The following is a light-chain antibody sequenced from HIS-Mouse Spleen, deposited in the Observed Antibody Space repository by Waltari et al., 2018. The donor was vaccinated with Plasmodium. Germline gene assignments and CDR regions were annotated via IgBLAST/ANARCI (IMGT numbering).Light chain of an antibody. CDR3: QQYNNWSFT. Sequence: EIVMTQSPATLSVSPGERATIYCTASQRVSSNLAWYQQKLGQAPRLLIYGASTRATGIPARFSGSGSGTEFTLTISSLQSEDFAVYYCQQYNNWSFTFGPGTKVDIK. CDR1: QRVSSN. V-gene: IGKV3-15*01. CDR2: GAS. J-gene: IGKJ3*01.